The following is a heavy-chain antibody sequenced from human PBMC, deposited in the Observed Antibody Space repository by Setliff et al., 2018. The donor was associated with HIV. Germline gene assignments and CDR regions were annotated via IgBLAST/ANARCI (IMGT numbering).Heavy chain of an antibody. CDR1: GGSISNSDFY. D-gene: IGHD3-22*01. CDR2: IYYRGAT. V-gene: IGHV4-39*01. J-gene: IGHJ4*02. Sequence: ETLSLTCTVSGGSISNSDFYWGWIRQSPGKGLEWIGSIYYRGATYYNQTLQSRVTISADTSKNQFYLKLTSVTAADTAIYYCARPYDSLYGWGQGVLVTVSS. CDR3: ARPYDSLYG.